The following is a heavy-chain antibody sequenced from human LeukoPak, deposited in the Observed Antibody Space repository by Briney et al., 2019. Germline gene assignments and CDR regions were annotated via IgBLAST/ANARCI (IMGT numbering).Heavy chain of an antibody. CDR3: AREGVYYYDSSGYYLGPRDY. CDR1: GGTFSSYA. D-gene: IGHD3-22*01. Sequence: GASVKVSCKASGGTFSSYAISWVRQAPGQGLEWMGGIIPIFGTANYAQKFQGRVTITADKSTSTAYMELSSLRSEDTAVYYCAREGVYYYDSSGYYLGPRDYWGQGTLVTVSS. V-gene: IGHV1-69*06. J-gene: IGHJ4*02. CDR2: IIPIFGTA.